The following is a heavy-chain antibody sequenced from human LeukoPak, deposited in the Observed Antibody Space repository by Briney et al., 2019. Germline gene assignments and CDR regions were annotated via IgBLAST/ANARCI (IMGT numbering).Heavy chain of an antibody. D-gene: IGHD6-25*01. J-gene: IGHJ6*03. CDR1: GFTFSSYG. CDR2: IWYDGSNK. Sequence: PGRSLRLSCAASGFTFSSYGMHWVRQAPGKGLEWVAVIWYDGSNKYYADSVKGRFTISRDNSKNTLYLQMNSLRAEDTAVYYCAKNSGNVPSYMAVWGKGTTVTVSS. CDR3: AKNSGNVPSYMAV. V-gene: IGHV3-33*06.